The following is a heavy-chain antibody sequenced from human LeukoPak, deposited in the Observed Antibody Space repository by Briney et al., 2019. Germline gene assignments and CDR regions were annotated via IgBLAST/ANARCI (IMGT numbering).Heavy chain of an antibody. J-gene: IGHJ4*02. CDR3: ARGTLYCSGGSCYSSFPFDY. CDR2: IYPGDSDT. CDR1: GDSFTSYW. V-gene: IGHV5-51*01. D-gene: IGHD2-15*01. Sequence: GEALKISCKGSGDSFTSYWIGWVRQMPGKGLEWMGIIYPGDSDTRYSPSFQGQVTISADKSISTAYLQWSSLKASDTAMYYCARGTLYCSGGSCYSSFPFDYWGQGTLVTVSS.